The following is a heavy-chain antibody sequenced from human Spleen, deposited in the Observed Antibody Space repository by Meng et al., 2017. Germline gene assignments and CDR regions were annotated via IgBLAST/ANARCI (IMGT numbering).Heavy chain of an antibody. Sequence: QVPLTQVGEGPLKPSETLALTCAVYGGSFSGYYWSWIRQPPGKGLEWIGEINHSGSTNYNPSLESRATISVDTSQNNLSLKLSSVTAADSAVYYCARGPTTMAHDFDYWGQGTLVTVSS. V-gene: IGHV4-34*01. CDR3: ARGPTTMAHDFDY. CDR1: GGSFSGYY. J-gene: IGHJ4*02. CDR2: INHSGST. D-gene: IGHD4-11*01.